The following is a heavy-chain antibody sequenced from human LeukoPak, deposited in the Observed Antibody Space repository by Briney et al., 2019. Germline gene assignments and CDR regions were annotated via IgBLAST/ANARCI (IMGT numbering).Heavy chain of an antibody. V-gene: IGHV3-48*03. CDR3: ARDPYSGAYGNTYYYYMDV. J-gene: IGHJ6*03. CDR2: ISSGGSTI. Sequence: GGSLRLSCAASGFTFSRYEMNWVRQAPGKGLEWVSYISSGGSTIYYADSVKGRFTISRDNAKNSLYLQMNSLTAEDTAVYYCARDPYSGAYGNTYYYYMDVWGKGTTVTISS. CDR1: GFTFSRYE. D-gene: IGHD1-26*01.